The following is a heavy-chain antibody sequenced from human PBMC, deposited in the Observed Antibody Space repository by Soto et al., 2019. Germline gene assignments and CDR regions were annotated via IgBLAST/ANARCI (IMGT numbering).Heavy chain of an antibody. D-gene: IGHD5-12*01. CDR2: MNPNSGNT. Sequence: QVQLVQSGAEVKKPGASVKVSCKASGYTFTSYDINWMRQATGQGLEWMGWMNPNSGNTGYAQKFQVRVTMTRNTSISTAYMELSSLRSEDTAVYYCARVLPILPTAPDYWGQGTLVTVSS. J-gene: IGHJ4*02. CDR1: GYTFTSYD. V-gene: IGHV1-8*01. CDR3: ARVLPILPTAPDY.